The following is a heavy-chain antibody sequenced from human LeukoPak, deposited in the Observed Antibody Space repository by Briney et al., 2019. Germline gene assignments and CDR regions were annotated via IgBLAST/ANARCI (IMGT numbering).Heavy chain of an antibody. CDR1: GGSISSYY. Sequence: SETLSLTCTVSGGSISSYYWSWIRQPPGKGLEWIGLVYYSGNTNYNPSLKSRVTISVDTSENQFSLKLKSVTAADTAVYYCARGDFDWLLYFDYWGQGTLVTVSS. D-gene: IGHD3-9*01. J-gene: IGHJ4*02. CDR3: ARGDFDWLLYFDY. V-gene: IGHV4-59*01. CDR2: VYYSGNT.